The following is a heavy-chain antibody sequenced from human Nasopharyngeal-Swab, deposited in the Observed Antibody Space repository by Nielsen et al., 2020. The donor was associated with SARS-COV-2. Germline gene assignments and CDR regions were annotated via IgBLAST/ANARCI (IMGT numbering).Heavy chain of an antibody. D-gene: IGHD3-3*01. V-gene: IGHV4-59*01. CDR1: GGSISSYY. CDR3: ARAEGITIFGVVMDYYYGMDV. CDR2: IYYSGST. J-gene: IGHJ6*02. Sequence: SETLSLTCTVSGGSISSYYWSWIRQPPGKGLEWIGYIYYSGSTNYNPSLKSRVTISVDTSKNQFSLKLSSVTAADTAVYYCARAEGITIFGVVMDYYYGMDVWGQGTTVTVS.